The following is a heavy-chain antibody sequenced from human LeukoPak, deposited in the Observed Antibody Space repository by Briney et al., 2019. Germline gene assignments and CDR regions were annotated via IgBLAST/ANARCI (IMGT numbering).Heavy chain of an antibody. J-gene: IGHJ4*02. D-gene: IGHD6-13*01. Sequence: GGPLRLSCAASGFTFSGYDMNWVRQAPGKGLEWVSHISSSSSWIYYADSVKGRFTISRDNAKKSLHLQMNSLRDEDTAVYYCARDGTREQQVVPSDYWGQGTLVTVSS. CDR1: GFTFSGYD. V-gene: IGHV3-48*02. CDR2: ISSSSSWI. CDR3: ARDGTREQQVVPSDY.